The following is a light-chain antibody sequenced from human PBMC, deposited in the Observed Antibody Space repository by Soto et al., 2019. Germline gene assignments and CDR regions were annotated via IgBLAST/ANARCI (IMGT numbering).Light chain of an antibody. Sequence: EIVMTQSPATLSASPGERATLSCRASQSVSSNLAWYQQKPGQAPRLLIYGASTRATGIPARFSGSGSGTEFTLTISSLQSEDFAVNYCQQYNNWPSFGQGTRLEIK. CDR1: QSVSSN. V-gene: IGKV3-15*01. CDR2: GAS. CDR3: QQYNNWPS. J-gene: IGKJ5*01.